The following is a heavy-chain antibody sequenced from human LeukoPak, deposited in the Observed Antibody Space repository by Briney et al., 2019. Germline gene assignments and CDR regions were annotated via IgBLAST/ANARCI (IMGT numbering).Heavy chain of an antibody. D-gene: IGHD3-10*01. Sequence: KPSETLSLTCTVSGGSVSSTTYYWGWIRQSPGKGLQWIGSIRYRGSTYSNPSLKTRVTISVDTSKNHLSLKLNSVTAADTAVYYCAREYDSGSYLFWGQGILVTVSS. J-gene: IGHJ4*02. CDR2: IRYRGST. V-gene: IGHV4-39*02. CDR1: GGSVSSTTYY. CDR3: AREYDSGSYLF.